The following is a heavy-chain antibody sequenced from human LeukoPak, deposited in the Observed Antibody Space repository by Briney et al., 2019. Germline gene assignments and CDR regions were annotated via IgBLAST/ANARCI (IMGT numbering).Heavy chain of an antibody. V-gene: IGHV3-73*01. CDR3: VLPGRGNYYVS. D-gene: IGHD3-3*01. J-gene: IGHJ5*02. Sequence: GGSLRLSCAASGFNFGGASMHWVRQASGKGLEWVGRIRSKDYNYVTAFAASVTGRFTLSRDDSKNTMDPQMTSLNTEDTAMYYCVLPGRGNYYVSWGQGALVTVSS. CDR1: GFNFGGAS. CDR2: IRSKDYNYVT.